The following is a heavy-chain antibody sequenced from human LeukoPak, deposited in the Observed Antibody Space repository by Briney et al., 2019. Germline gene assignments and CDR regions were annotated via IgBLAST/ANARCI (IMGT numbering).Heavy chain of an antibody. V-gene: IGHV4-39*01. Sequence: SETLSLTCTVSGGSISSSSYYWGWIRQPPGKGLEGIGSIYYSGTTYYHPSLKSRVTISVDTSKNTFSLKLSSVTAADTAVYYCASSWFGMTTVTTFDYWGQGTLVTVSS. D-gene: IGHD4-17*01. CDR2: IYYSGTT. CDR3: ASSWFGMTTVTTFDY. J-gene: IGHJ4*02. CDR1: GGSISSSSYY.